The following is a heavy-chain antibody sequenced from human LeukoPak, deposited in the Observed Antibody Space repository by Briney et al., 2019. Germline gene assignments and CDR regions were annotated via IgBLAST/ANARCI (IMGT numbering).Heavy chain of an antibody. J-gene: IGHJ4*02. V-gene: IGHV4-39*07. D-gene: IGHD3-16*01. CDR1: GGSISSSSHY. CDR2: IYYSGST. CDR3: ARGEGAPNFDY. Sequence: SETLSLTCTVSGGSISSSSHYWDWLRHPPGKGLEWIGSIYYSGSTYYNPSLKSRVTISVETSKTQFCLKLSSVTAADTAVYYCARGEGAPNFDYWGQGTLVTVSS.